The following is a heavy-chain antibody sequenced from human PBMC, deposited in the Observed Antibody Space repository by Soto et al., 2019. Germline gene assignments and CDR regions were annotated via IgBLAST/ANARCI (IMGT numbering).Heavy chain of an antibody. CDR2: ISGSGGST. CDR3: TKDEGRVPAF. D-gene: IGHD6-25*01. Sequence: VAKFTIIGYAMSRVLKTPGKGLEWVSAISGSGGSTYYADSVKGRFTISRDNSKNTLYLQMNSLRAEDTAVYYWTKDEGRVPAFRANGTSVPVSP. J-gene: IGHJ6*04. V-gene: IGHV3-23*01. CDR1: KFTIIGYA.